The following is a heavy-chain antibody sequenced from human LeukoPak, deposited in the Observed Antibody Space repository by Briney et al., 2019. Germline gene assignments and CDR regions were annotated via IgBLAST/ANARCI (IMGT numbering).Heavy chain of an antibody. D-gene: IGHD4-17*01. CDR2: ISGTSTYT. CDR3: TGGTTVTTLDY. CDR1: GFTFSDYY. Sequence: GGSLRLSCAASGFTFSDYYTSWVRQAPGKGLEWVSYISGTSTYTNYADSVKGRFTISRDNAKNSLYLQMNSLRAADTAVYYCTGGTTVTTLDYWGQGTLVTVSS. V-gene: IGHV3-11*05. J-gene: IGHJ4*02.